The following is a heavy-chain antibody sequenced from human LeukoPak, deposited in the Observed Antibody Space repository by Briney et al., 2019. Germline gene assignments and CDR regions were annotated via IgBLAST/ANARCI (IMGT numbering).Heavy chain of an antibody. V-gene: IGHV4-30-2*01. CDR3: ARDSDFCGMDV. J-gene: IGHJ6*02. Sequence: SSETLSLTCAVSGGSISSGGYSWSWIRRPPGKGLEWIGYIYHSGSTYYNPSLKSRVTMSVDRSKNQFSLELSSVTAADTAVYYCARDSDFCGMDVWGQGTTVTVSS. CDR1: GGSISSGGYS. D-gene: IGHD3-3*01. CDR2: IYHSGST.